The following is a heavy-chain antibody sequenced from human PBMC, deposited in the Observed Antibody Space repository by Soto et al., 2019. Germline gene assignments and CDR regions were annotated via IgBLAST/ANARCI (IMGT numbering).Heavy chain of an antibody. J-gene: IGHJ4*02. CDR2: ISYDGSNQ. V-gene: IGHV3-30-3*01. Sequence: PGGSLRLSCAASGFTFDTYAMHWVRQAPGKGLEWVAVISYDGSNQFYAGSVKGRFTVSRDNSKNTLYLQVNSLRNDDTAVYYCTRGLLTDFIDYPGQGALVTVSS. CDR1: GFTFDTYA. CDR3: TRGLLTDFIDY.